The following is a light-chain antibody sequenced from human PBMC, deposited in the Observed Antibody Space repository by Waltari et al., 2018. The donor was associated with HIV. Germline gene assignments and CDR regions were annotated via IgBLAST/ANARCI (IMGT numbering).Light chain of an antibody. CDR3: ATWDDRLSGVL. J-gene: IGLJ2*01. V-gene: IGLV1-47*01. CDR2: RDN. Sequence: QSVLAQPPLASGPPGQRVTISCSGSSSNIRDNYVYWYQQIPGTTPQLLIYRDNQWPSGVPDRFSGSKSGTSASLAISGLRSEDEAIYFCATWDDRLSGVLFGGGTKLTVL. CDR1: SSNIRDNY.